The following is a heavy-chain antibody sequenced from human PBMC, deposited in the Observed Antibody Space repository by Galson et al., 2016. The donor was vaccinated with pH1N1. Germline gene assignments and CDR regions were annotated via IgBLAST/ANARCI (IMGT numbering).Heavy chain of an antibody. CDR2: IMPIFGTT. Sequence: SVKVSCKASGGPLSSYATGWVRQAPGQGPEWMGGIMPIFGTTKYEQKFQGRVPITADEMSGSAYMELSGLTAMDTAVYYCVRSTGYNKVNGPFDVWGQRTLVIVSS. V-gene: IGHV1-69*13. CDR3: VRSTGYNKVNGPFDV. CDR1: GGPLSSYA. J-gene: IGHJ3*01. D-gene: IGHD1-14*01.